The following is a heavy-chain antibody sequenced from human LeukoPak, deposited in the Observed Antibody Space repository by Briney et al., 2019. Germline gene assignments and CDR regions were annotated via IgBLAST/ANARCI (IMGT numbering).Heavy chain of an antibody. CDR1: GFTFSNLW. V-gene: IGHV3-7*03. J-gene: IGHJ4*02. Sequence: GGSLRHSCAASGFTFSNLWMSWVRQAPGKGLKWVANIKQDGSEKYYVDSVKGRFTISRDNAQNSLYLQMNSLRAEDTAIYYCATSTAAAGTDWGQGTLVTVSS. D-gene: IGHD6-13*01. CDR3: ATSTAAAGTD. CDR2: IKQDGSEK.